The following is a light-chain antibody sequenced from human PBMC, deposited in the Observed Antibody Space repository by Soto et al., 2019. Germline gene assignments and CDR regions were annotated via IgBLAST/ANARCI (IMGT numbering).Light chain of an antibody. CDR2: GAS. V-gene: IGKV3-15*01. J-gene: IGKJ5*01. CDR1: QSVSNN. Sequence: EIVMTQSPATLSVSPGDSATLSCRASQSVSNNLAWYHQKPGQAPRVLIYGASIRATGVPARFSGSGSGTDFTLTISRLEPEDFAVYYCQQRSNWPPITFGQGTRLEIK. CDR3: QQRSNWPPIT.